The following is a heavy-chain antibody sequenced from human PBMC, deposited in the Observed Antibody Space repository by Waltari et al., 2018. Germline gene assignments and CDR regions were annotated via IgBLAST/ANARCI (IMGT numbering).Heavy chain of an antibody. D-gene: IGHD3-22*01. Sequence: QVQLVQSGAEVKKPGSSVKVSCKASGGTFSSDAISWVRQAPGQGLEWMGGIIPIVGTANYAQKFQGRVTITADESTSTAYMELSSLRSEDTAVYYCARDRYYDSSGYYLGSYDYWGQGTLVTVSS. J-gene: IGHJ4*02. CDR1: GGTFSSDA. CDR3: ARDRYYDSSGYYLGSYDY. CDR2: IIPIVGTA. V-gene: IGHV1-69*01.